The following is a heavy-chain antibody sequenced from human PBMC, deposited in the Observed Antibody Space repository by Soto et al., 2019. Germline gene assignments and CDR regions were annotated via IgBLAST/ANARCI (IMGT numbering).Heavy chain of an antibody. CDR2: IYYDGNSK. CDR1: RFTFTNFG. D-gene: IGHD4-4*01. J-gene: IGHJ5*02. CDR3: ARDPRNKGLDL. V-gene: IGHV3-30*03. Sequence: PGGSLRLSCAGSRFTFTNFGMHWVRQAPGKGLEWVAYIYYDGNSKFYADSVKGRFTISRDDSQNTLFLQMSSLRAEDTAVYYRARDPRNKGLDLWGQGTLVTVSS.